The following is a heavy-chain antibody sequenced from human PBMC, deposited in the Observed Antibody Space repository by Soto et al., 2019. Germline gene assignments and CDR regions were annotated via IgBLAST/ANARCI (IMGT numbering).Heavy chain of an antibody. V-gene: IGHV1-69*13. D-gene: IGHD6-6*01. Sequence: SVKVSCKASGGTFSSCAISWVRQAPGQGLEWMGGIIPIFGTANYAQKFQGRVTITADESTSTAYMELSSLRSEDTAVYYCARDMGYSSSWGAYYFDYWGQGTLVTVSS. J-gene: IGHJ4*02. CDR3: ARDMGYSSSWGAYYFDY. CDR1: GGTFSSCA. CDR2: IIPIFGTA.